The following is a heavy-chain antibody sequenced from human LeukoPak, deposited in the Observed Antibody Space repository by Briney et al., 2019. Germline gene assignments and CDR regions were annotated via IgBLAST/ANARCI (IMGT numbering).Heavy chain of an antibody. CDR2: ISWDGGST. Sequence: GGSLTLSCAASGFTFDDYAMHWVRQAPGKGLEWVSLISWDGGSTYYADSVKGRFTISRDNSKNSLYLQMNSLRAEDTALYYCAKDHSIREWLGYFDYWGQGTLVTVSS. V-gene: IGHV3-43D*04. J-gene: IGHJ4*02. D-gene: IGHD3-3*01. CDR3: AKDHSIREWLGYFDY. CDR1: GFTFDDYA.